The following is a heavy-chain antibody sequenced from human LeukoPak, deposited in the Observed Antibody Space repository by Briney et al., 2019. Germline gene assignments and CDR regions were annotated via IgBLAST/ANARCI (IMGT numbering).Heavy chain of an antibody. CDR3: ARSTAQVLRYFDWSLVGDY. CDR2: IIPIFGTA. CDR1: GGTFSSYA. Sequence: ASVKVSCKASGGTFSSYAISWVRQAPGQGLEWMGGIIPIFGTANYAQKFQGRVTITTDESTSTAYMELSSLRSEDTAVYYCARSTAQVLRYFDWSLVGDYWGQGTLVTVSS. J-gene: IGHJ4*02. V-gene: IGHV1-69*05. D-gene: IGHD3-9*01.